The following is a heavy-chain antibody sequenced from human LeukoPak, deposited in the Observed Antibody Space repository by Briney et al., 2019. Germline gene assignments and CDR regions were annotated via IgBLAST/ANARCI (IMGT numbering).Heavy chain of an antibody. J-gene: IGHJ4*02. V-gene: IGHV1-69*13. Sequence: GASVKVSCKASGGTFSSYAISWVRQAPGQGLEWMGGIIPIFGTANYAQKFQGRVTITADESTSTAYMELSSLRSEDTAVYYCARGGRRSMGSITMVRGVILFDYWGQGTLVTVSS. D-gene: IGHD3-10*01. CDR1: GGTFSSYA. CDR3: ARGGRRSMGSITMVRGVILFDY. CDR2: IIPIFGTA.